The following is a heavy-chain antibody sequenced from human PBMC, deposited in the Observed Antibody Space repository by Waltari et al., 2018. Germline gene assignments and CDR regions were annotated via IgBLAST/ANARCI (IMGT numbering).Heavy chain of an antibody. J-gene: IGHJ4*02. D-gene: IGHD3-22*01. CDR2: IRSKAYGGTT. CDR3: TRREDYYDSSGYYLYYFDY. Sequence: EVQLVESGGGLVQQGRSLRLSCTASGFTFGDYAMSWFRQAPGKGLEWVGFIRSKAYGGTTEYAASVKGRFTISRDDSKSIAYLQMNSLKTEDTAVYYCTRREDYYDSSGYYLYYFDYWGQGTLVTVSS. V-gene: IGHV3-49*03. CDR1: GFTFGDYA.